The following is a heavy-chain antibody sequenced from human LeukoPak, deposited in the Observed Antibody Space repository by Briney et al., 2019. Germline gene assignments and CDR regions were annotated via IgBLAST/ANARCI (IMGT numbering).Heavy chain of an antibody. CDR1: GFTFSSYE. V-gene: IGHV3-48*03. D-gene: IGHD3-10*01. J-gene: IGHJ4*02. CDR3: ARDEGSGTRGRFDY. CDR2: ISSSGSTI. Sequence: GGSLRLSCAASGFTFSSYEMNWVRQAPGKGLEWVSDISSSGSTIDYADSVKGRFTISRDNAKNSLYLQMNSLRAEDTAVYYCARDEGSGTRGRFDYWGQGTLVTVSS.